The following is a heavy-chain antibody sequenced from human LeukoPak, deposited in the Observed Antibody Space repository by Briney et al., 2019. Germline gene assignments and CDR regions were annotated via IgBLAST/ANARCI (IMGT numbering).Heavy chain of an antibody. CDR2: IIPIFGTA. D-gene: IGHD3-16*01. J-gene: IGHJ5*02. CDR1: GGTFSSYA. Sequence: SVKVSCKAPGGTFSSYAISWVRQAPGQGLEWMGGIIPIFGTANYAQKFQGRVTITADESTSTAYMELSSLRSEDTAVYYCARGGADLHGDNWFDPWGQGTLVTVSS. CDR3: ARGGADLHGDNWFDP. V-gene: IGHV1-69*01.